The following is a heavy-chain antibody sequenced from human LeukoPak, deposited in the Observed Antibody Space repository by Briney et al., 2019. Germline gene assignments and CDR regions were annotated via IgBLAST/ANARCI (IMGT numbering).Heavy chain of an antibody. CDR2: ISYDGSKK. CDR3: AKDGALSGHAAG. Sequence: GRSLRLSCAASGFTFSSYAMHWVRQAPGKGLEWVASISYDGSKKYYADSLKGRFTISRDNSKKTLYLQMNSLRAEDTAVYYCAKDGALSGHAAGWGQGPLVTVPP. D-gene: IGHD6-25*01. CDR1: GFTFSSYA. V-gene: IGHV3-30-3*01. J-gene: IGHJ4*02.